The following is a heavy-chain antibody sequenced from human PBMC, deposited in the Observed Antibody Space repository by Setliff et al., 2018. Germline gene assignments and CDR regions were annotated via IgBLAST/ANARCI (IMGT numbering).Heavy chain of an antibody. CDR3: ARMAVRVASRPSSPPEYYYYMDF. CDR1: GASISTNHY. J-gene: IGHJ6*03. V-gene: IGHV4-39*02. CDR2: MSYGGHT. D-gene: IGHD6-6*01. Sequence: PSETLSLTCTVSGASISTNHYCGWIRQPPGKRLEWVGSMSYGGHTYYNPSLNSRVTISADTSRNHFSLRLTSVTAADTAVYYCARMAVRVASRPSSPPEYYYYMDFWGKGATVTVSS.